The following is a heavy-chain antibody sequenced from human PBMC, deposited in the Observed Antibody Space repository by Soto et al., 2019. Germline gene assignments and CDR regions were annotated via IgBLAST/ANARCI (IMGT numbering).Heavy chain of an antibody. V-gene: IGHV4-31*03. Sequence: LSLTCTVSGDSISKGAYYWSWIRQHPGKGPEWIVYMHYSGTTYYNPSLRSRVTISLDTSKNQFSLKLSSVTAADTAVYYCARYYCDTGGYSNWFDPWGQGTLVTVS. CDR1: GDSISKGAYY. D-gene: IGHD3-22*01. J-gene: IGHJ5*02. CDR3: ARYYCDTGGYSNWFDP. CDR2: MHYSGTT.